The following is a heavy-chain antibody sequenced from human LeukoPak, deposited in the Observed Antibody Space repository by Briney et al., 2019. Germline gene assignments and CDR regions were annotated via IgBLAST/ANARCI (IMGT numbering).Heavy chain of an antibody. CDR2: IFYSGTT. V-gene: IGHV4-39*01. CDR3: ARLPRATIGATNYFDF. Sequence: SETLSLTCTVSGGSISSSSYYWGWIRQPPGKGLEWMGTIFYSGTTYYNPSLKSRVTISVDTSKNQFSLNLSSVTAADTALYYCARLPRATIGATNYFDFWGQGTLVTVSS. J-gene: IGHJ4*02. CDR1: GGSISSSSYY. D-gene: IGHD5-24*01.